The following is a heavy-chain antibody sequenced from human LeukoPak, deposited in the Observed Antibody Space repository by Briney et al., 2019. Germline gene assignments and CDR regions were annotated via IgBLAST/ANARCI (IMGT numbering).Heavy chain of an antibody. J-gene: IGHJ6*03. Sequence: PSETLSLTCTVSGGSISSYYWSWIRQPPGKGLEWIGYIYYSGSTNYNPSLKSRVSISVDTSKNQFSLQLSSVTAADTAVYYCARLGGARRCYYYYYMDVWGKGTTVTISS. CDR2: IYYSGST. V-gene: IGHV4-59*12. CDR1: GGSISSYY. CDR3: ARLGGARRCYYYYYMDV. D-gene: IGHD3-16*01.